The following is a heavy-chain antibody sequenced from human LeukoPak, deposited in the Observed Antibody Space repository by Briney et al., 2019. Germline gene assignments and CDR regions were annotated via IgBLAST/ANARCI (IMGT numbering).Heavy chain of an antibody. J-gene: IGHJ3*02. CDR3: ASPSGHTYCGGDCYPNDAFDI. CDR1: VYTFTGYY. CDR2: INPNSGGT. Sequence: ASVKVSCKASVYTFTGYYMHWVRQAPGQGLECMGWINPNSGGTNYAQKFQGRVTMTRDTSISTAYMELSRLRSDDTAVYYFASPSGHTYCGGDCYPNDAFDIWGQGTMVTVSS. D-gene: IGHD2-21*02. V-gene: IGHV1-2*02.